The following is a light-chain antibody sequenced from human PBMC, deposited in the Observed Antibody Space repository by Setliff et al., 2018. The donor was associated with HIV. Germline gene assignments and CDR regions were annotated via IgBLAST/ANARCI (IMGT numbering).Light chain of an antibody. Sequence: SYELAQPPSVSVAPGKTARITCGGNNIGSKSVHWYQQKPGQAPVVVIYYDSDRPSGIPGRFSGSNSGNTATLTISRVEAGDEADYYCQVWDSSSDHPYVFGTGTKVTVL. CDR2: YDS. J-gene: IGLJ1*01. V-gene: IGLV3-21*01. CDR3: QVWDSSSDHPYV. CDR1: NIGSKS.